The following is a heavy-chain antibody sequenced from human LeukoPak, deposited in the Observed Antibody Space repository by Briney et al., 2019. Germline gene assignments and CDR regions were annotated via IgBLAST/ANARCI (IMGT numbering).Heavy chain of an antibody. CDR1: GFSFSTYY. CDR2: ISSSSTYI. Sequence: GGSLRLSCAASGFSFSTYYVDWVRQAPGKGLEWVSCISSSSTYIYYADSVRGRFAISRDNAKNSLYLQMNSLRADDTAVYYCVRENHGSFDYWGQGSLVTVSS. D-gene: IGHD1-14*01. V-gene: IGHV3-21*01. J-gene: IGHJ4*02. CDR3: VRENHGSFDY.